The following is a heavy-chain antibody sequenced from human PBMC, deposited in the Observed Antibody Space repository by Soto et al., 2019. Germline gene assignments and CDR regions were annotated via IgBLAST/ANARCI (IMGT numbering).Heavy chain of an antibody. CDR2: ITWNSVST. D-gene: IGHD3-3*01. V-gene: IGHV3-9*01. Sequence: QLVESGGGLVQPGGSLRLSCVASGFSFDDFAMHWVRQAPGKGLEWISDITWNSVSTDYANSVKGRFTVSRDNAKNSLYLQMSSLTTEDTALYFCAKERVRFLDAWGQGTLVTVSS. J-gene: IGHJ5*02. CDR1: GFSFDDFA. CDR3: AKERVRFLDA.